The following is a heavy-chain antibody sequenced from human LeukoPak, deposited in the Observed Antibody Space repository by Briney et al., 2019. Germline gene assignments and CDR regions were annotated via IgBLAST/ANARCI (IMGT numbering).Heavy chain of an antibody. CDR2: INPNSGGT. CDR3: ARVSIPIVVVPGAIQESYYYYGMDV. V-gene: IGHV1-2*02. Sequence: GASVKVSCMASGYTFTGYYMHWVRQAPGQGLEWMGWINPNSGGTNYAQKFQGRVTMTRDTSISTAYMELSRLRSDDTAVYYCARVSIPIVVVPGAIQESYYYYGMDVWGQGTTVTVSS. D-gene: IGHD2-2*02. CDR1: GYTFTGYY. J-gene: IGHJ6*02.